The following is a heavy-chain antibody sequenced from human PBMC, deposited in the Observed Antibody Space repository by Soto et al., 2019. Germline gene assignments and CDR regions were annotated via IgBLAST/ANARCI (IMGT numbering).Heavy chain of an antibody. Sequence: VQLLESGGGLVEPGGSLRLSCAASGFTFRTYAMGWVRQAPERGLEWVSLTNANGDGTYYADSMKRRFTISRYNSKNTLFLQMNSLRAEDTAMYYCVTRDFRGATGTTWGQGPLLTVSS. J-gene: IGHJ4*02. CDR2: TNANGDGT. CDR3: VTRDFRGATGTT. CDR1: GFTFRTYA. V-gene: IGHV3-23*01. D-gene: IGHD1-1*01.